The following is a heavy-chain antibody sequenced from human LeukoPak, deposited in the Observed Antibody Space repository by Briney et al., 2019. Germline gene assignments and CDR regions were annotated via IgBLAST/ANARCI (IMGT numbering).Heavy chain of an antibody. CDR3: ARGGRITIFGVVIMRVNWFDP. CDR2: ISSSSSYI. CDR1: GFTFSSYS. Sequence: KSGGSLRLSCAASGFTFSSYSMNWVRQAPGKGLEWVSSISSSSSYIYYADSVKGRFTISRDNAKNSLYLQMNSLRAEDTAVYYCARGGRITIFGVVIMRVNWFDPWGQGTLVTVSS. J-gene: IGHJ5*02. D-gene: IGHD3-3*01. V-gene: IGHV3-21*01.